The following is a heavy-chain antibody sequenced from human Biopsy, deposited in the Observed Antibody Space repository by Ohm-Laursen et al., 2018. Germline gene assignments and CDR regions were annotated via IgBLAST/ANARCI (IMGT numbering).Heavy chain of an antibody. Sequence: GTLSLTCPVSGGSISSYYWNWIRQPPGKGLQWIGYVYYTGSTDYSPSLKSRVTISIDKSKNQFFLKLSSVTAEDTAVYYCARDDAVTVIRGLYYWGQGALVTVSS. V-gene: IGHV4-59*01. CDR1: GGSISSYY. CDR3: ARDDAVTVIRGLYY. CDR2: VYYTGST. D-gene: IGHD2-21*02. J-gene: IGHJ4*02.